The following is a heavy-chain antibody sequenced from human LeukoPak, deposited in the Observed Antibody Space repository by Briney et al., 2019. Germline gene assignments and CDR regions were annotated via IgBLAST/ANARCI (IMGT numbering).Heavy chain of an antibody. J-gene: IGHJ6*03. CDR3: ARVVPAATSANYYYYYYMDV. Sequence: ASVKVSCKASGYTFTSYGISWVRQAPGQGLEWMGWISAYNGNTNYAQKLQGRVTMTTDTSTSTAYMELRSLRSDDTAVYYCARVVPAATSANYYYYYYMDVWGKGTTVTVSS. D-gene: IGHD2-2*01. CDR2: ISAYNGNT. V-gene: IGHV1-18*01. CDR1: GYTFTSYG.